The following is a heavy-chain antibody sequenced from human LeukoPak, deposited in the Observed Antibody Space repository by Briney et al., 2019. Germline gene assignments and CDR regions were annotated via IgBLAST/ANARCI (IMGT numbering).Heavy chain of an antibody. J-gene: IGHJ4*02. CDR2: ISYDGSNK. CDR3: AKDRGQWELLMPDY. CDR1: GFTFSSYG. Sequence: GGSLRLSCAASGFTFSSYGMHWVRQAPGKGLEWVAVISYDGSNKYYADSVKGRFTISRDNSKNTLYLQMNSLRAEDTAVYYCAKDRGQWELLMPDYWGQGTLVTVSS. D-gene: IGHD1-26*01. V-gene: IGHV3-30*18.